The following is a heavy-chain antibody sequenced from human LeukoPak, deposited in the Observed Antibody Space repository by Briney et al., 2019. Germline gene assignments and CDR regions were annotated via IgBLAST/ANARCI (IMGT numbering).Heavy chain of an antibody. D-gene: IGHD3-3*01. J-gene: IGHJ4*02. CDR2: INQSGST. Sequence: SETLSLTCAVDGGSFSGYYWGWIRQPPGKGREWGGEINQSGSTNYNPSLKIRVTISVDTSKTHFSLKLSSVTAALTAVYYCARAILTRAPYDFWSGYDRAFDYWGQGTLVTVSS. CDR1: GGSFSGYY. V-gene: IGHV4-34*01. CDR3: ARAILTRAPYDFWSGYDRAFDY.